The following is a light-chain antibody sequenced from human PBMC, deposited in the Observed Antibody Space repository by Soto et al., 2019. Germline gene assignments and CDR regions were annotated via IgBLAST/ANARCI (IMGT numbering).Light chain of an antibody. CDR1: QSVSSN. CDR3: QENDNGWT. Sequence: EIVMTQSPATLSVSPGERATLSCRASQSVSSNLAWYQQKPGQAPRLLIYGASTRATGIPARFSGSGSGTEFILTIGSLQAEDFGYYYRQENDNGWTFGHGTRVDIK. CDR2: GAS. J-gene: IGKJ1*01. V-gene: IGKV3-15*01.